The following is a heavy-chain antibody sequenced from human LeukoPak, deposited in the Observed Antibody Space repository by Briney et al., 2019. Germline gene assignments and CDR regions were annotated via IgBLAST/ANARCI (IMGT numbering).Heavy chain of an antibody. CDR3: ARGLGYCSSTSCLNWFDP. Sequence: SETLSLTCSVSGYSISSGNYWGWIRLPPGKGLQWIGSIYHSGSTYYNPSLKSRVTISVDTSKNQFSLKLSSVTAADTAVYYCARGLGYCSSTSCLNWFDPWGQGTLVTVSS. D-gene: IGHD2-2*01. CDR1: GYSISSGNY. CDR2: IYHSGST. V-gene: IGHV4-38-2*01. J-gene: IGHJ5*02.